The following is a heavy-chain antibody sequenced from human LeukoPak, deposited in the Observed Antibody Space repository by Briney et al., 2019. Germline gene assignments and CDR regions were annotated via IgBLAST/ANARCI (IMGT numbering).Heavy chain of an antibody. CDR2: IYTSGST. Sequence: SETLSLTCTVSGGSISSYYWSWIRQPAPKALVWIGRIYTSGSTNYNPSLKSRVTMSVDTSKNQFSLKLSSVTAADTAVYYCASHYYCSGGSCLRGYYFDYWGQGTLVTASS. D-gene: IGHD2-15*01. J-gene: IGHJ4*02. V-gene: IGHV4-4*07. CDR3: ASHYYCSGGSCLRGYYFDY. CDR1: GGSISSYY.